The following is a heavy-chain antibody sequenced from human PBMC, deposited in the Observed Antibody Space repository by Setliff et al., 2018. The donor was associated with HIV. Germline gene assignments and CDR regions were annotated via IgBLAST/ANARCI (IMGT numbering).Heavy chain of an antibody. CDR2: INPNSGDT. D-gene: IGHD2-8*01. CDR1: GYTFTGYY. Sequence: ASVKVSCKASGYTFTGYYIHWVRQAPGQGLEWVGRINPNSGDTNYAQKFQGRVTMTRDTSINTAYMDLGRLRSDDTAVYYCARRGVGTSDAFDLWGQGTMLTVSS. J-gene: IGHJ3*01. CDR3: ARRGVGTSDAFDL. V-gene: IGHV1-2*06.